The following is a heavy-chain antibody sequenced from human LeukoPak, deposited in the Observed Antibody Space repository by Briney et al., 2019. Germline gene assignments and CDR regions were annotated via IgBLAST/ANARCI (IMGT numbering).Heavy chain of an antibody. J-gene: IGHJ4*02. CDR1: GFTFSSYA. CDR3: ARDRAIFGVALDY. Sequence: GGSLRLSCAASGFTFSSYAMSWVRQAPGKGLEWVSAISGSGGSTYYADSVKGRFTISRDNAKNTLYLQMNSLRAEDTAVYYCARDRAIFGVALDYWGQGTLVTVSS. D-gene: IGHD3-3*01. CDR2: ISGSGGST. V-gene: IGHV3-23*01.